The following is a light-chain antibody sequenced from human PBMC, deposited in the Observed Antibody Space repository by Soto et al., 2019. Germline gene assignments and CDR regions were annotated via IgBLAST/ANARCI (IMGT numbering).Light chain of an antibody. CDR2: SAS. V-gene: IGKV3-20*01. CDR1: QSVSSSY. Sequence: EIVLTQSPGTLSLSPGERATLSCRASQSVSSSYVAWYQHKRGQAPRLVIYSASSRATCIPDRFSGSGSGKDIPLTITTLEPEDFAVYYCPQYGTSPTFGQGTKLEIK. CDR3: PQYGTSPT. J-gene: IGKJ2*01.